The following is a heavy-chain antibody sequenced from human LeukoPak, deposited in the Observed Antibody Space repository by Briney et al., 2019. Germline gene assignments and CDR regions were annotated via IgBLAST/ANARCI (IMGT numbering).Heavy chain of an antibody. D-gene: IGHD2-2*01. CDR3: ARDFGDCSSTSCYAGAFDI. V-gene: IGHV3-21*01. Sequence: GGSLRLSCAASGFTSSSYSMNWVRQAPGKGLEWVSSISSSSSYIYYADSVKGRFTISRDNAKNSLYLQMNSLRAEDTAVYYCARDFGDCSSTSCYAGAFDIWGQGTMVTVSS. CDR1: GFTSSSYS. J-gene: IGHJ3*02. CDR2: ISSSSSYI.